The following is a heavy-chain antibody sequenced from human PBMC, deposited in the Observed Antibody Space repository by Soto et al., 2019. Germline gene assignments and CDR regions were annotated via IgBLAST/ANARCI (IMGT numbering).Heavy chain of an antibody. D-gene: IGHD2-2*02. Sequence: ASVKVSCKASGGTFSSYAISWVRQAPGQGLEWMGGIIPIFGTANYAQKFQGRVTITADESTSTAYMELSSLRSEDTAVYYCARSILGYCSSTSCYRPLYYYYYGMDVWGQGTTVTVSS. V-gene: IGHV1-69*13. J-gene: IGHJ6*02. CDR1: GGTFSSYA. CDR3: ARSILGYCSSTSCYRPLYYYYYGMDV. CDR2: IIPIFGTA.